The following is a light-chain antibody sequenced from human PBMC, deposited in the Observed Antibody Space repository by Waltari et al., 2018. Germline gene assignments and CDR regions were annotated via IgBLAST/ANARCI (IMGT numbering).Light chain of an antibody. CDR2: WAS. Sequence: IVMTQSPDSLAVSLGERATINCKSSQSVLYSSNNKNYLAWYQQKPGQPPKLLIYWASTRDSGVPDRFSGSGSGTDFTLTISSLQAEDVAVYYCQQYYTTPLTFGPGTKVDIK. CDR1: QSVLYSSNNKNY. V-gene: IGKV4-1*01. J-gene: IGKJ3*01. CDR3: QQYYTTPLT.